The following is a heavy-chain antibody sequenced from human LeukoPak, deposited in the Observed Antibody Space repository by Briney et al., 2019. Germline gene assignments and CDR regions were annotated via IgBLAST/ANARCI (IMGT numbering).Heavy chain of an antibody. D-gene: IGHD3-16*01. CDR1: GFTFSSYW. CDR3: ARGALTKIWGRKKGTDV. V-gene: IGHV3-30*03. CDR2: ISYDGSSK. J-gene: IGHJ6*04. Sequence: PGGSLRLSCAASGFTFSSYWMSWVRQAPGKGLEWVAAISYDGSSKYYADSVKGRFTISRDNSKNTLSLQMNSLRAEDMAVYYCARGALTKIWGRKKGTDVWGKGTTVIVSS.